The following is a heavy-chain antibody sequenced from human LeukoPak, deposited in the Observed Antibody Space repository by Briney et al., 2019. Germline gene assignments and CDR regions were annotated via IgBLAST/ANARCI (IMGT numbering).Heavy chain of an antibody. CDR2: FSSSSSYI. CDR1: GFTFSTYC. D-gene: IGHD3-10*02. CDR3: AELGITMIGGV. V-gene: IGHV3-21*01. Sequence: GGSLRLSCAASGFTFSTYCMNWVRQAPGKGLEWVSSFSSSSSYIYYADSVKGRFTISRDNAKNSLYLQMNSLRAEETAVYYCAELGITMIGGVWGKGTTVTISS. J-gene: IGHJ6*04.